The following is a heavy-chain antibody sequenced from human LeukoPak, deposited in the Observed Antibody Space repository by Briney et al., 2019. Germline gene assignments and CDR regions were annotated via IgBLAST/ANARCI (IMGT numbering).Heavy chain of an antibody. Sequence: GGPLTLPCGLSGFTFCRNRELWLPQAPGKGGVWVIRINSDGSTTDYADSVKGRFTVSRDNAKNSLYLQMNSLRAEDTAVYYCARSLYDVYYYYGMDVWGQGTTVTVSS. CDR1: GFTFCRNR. J-gene: IGHJ6*02. V-gene: IGHV3-74*01. CDR2: INSDGSTT. CDR3: ARSLYDVYYYYGMDV. D-gene: IGHD3-10*02.